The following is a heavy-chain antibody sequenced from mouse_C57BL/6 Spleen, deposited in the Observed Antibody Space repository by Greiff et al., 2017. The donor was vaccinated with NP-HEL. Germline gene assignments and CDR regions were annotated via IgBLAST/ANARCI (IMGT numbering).Heavy chain of an antibody. D-gene: IGHD2-2*01. V-gene: IGHV1-64*01. J-gene: IGHJ1*03. Sequence: QVQLKQPGAELVKPGASVKLSCKASGYTFTSYWMHWVKQRPGQGLEWIGMIHPNSGSTNYNEKFKSKATLTVDKSSSTAYMQLSSLTSEDSAVYYCARGVTTWYFDVWGTGTTVTVSS. CDR2: IHPNSGST. CDR3: ARGVTTWYFDV. CDR1: GYTFTSYW.